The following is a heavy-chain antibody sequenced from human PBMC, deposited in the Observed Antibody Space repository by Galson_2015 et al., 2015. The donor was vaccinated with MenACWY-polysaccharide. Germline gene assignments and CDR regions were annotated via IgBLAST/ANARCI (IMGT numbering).Heavy chain of an antibody. Sequence: SVKVSCKASGYTFTSYAMHWVRQAPGQRLEWMGWINAGNGNTKYSQKFQGRVTITRDTSASTAYMELSSLRSEDTAVYYCARDPGIAAAGTRRYYYYGMDVWGQGTTVTVSS. D-gene: IGHD6-13*01. V-gene: IGHV1-3*01. CDR3: ARDPGIAAAGTRRYYYYGMDV. CDR1: GYTFTSYA. J-gene: IGHJ6*02. CDR2: INAGNGNT.